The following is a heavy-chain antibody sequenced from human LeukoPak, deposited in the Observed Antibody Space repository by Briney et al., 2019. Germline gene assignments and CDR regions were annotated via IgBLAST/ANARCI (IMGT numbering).Heavy chain of an antibody. D-gene: IGHD2-2*01. CDR3: ARVQYQLLLGRAVSAFDI. V-gene: IGHV4-59*01. CDR1: GGSISSYY. J-gene: IGHJ3*02. Sequence: SETLSLTCTVSGGSISSYYWSWIRQPPGKGLEWIGYIYYSGSTNYNPSLKSRVTISVDTSKNQFSLKLSSVTAADTAVYYCARVQYQLLLGRAVSAFDIWGQGTMVTVSP. CDR2: IYYSGST.